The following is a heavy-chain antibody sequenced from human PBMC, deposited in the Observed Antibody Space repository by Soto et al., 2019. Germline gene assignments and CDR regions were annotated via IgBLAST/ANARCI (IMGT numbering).Heavy chain of an antibody. CDR1: GFNFNSYT. Sequence: GGSLRLSCAASGFNFNSYTINWVRQAPGKRLEWLSSISSSGYIFSTDSVRGRFTISRDNAKNSVYLPINSLRAEDTAVYFCARDCSGGSCYPGMGVWGQGATGTVAS. CDR2: ISSSGYI. V-gene: IGHV3-21*01. D-gene: IGHD2-15*01. CDR3: ARDCSGGSCYPGMGV. J-gene: IGHJ6*02.